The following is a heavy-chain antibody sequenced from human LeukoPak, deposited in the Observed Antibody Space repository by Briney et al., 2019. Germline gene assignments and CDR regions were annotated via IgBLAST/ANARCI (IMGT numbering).Heavy chain of an antibody. J-gene: IGHJ4*02. CDR3: ARTTYSSGWYYFDY. D-gene: IGHD6-19*01. Sequence: SETLSLTCTVSGGSISSSSYYWGWIRQPPGKGPEWIGSIYYSGSTDYNPSLKSRVTISVDTPKNQISLKVSSVTAADTAVYYCARTTYSSGWYYFDYWGQGILVTVSS. CDR2: IYYSGST. CDR1: GGSISSSSYY. V-gene: IGHV4-39*01.